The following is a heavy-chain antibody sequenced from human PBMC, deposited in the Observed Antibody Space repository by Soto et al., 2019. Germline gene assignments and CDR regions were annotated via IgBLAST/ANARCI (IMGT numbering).Heavy chain of an antibody. D-gene: IGHD6-13*01. V-gene: IGHV1-18*04. CDR3: ARDLQAAADFDWFDP. Sequence: GASVKVSCKASGYTFSNYGISWVRQAPGQGLEWMGWISANNGNTNYAQTLQGRVTMTTDTSTSTAYLELRSLRSDDTAVYYCARDLQAAADFDWFDPWGQGSLVTVSS. CDR2: ISANNGNT. J-gene: IGHJ5*02. CDR1: GYTFSNYG.